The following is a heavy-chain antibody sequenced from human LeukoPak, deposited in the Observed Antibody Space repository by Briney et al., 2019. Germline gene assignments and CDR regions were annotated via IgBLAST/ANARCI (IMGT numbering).Heavy chain of an antibody. CDR3: ARHRRDYYGSGSYFDY. Sequence: SETLSLTCTVSGGSISSYYWSWIRQPPGKGLEWIGYIYYSGSTNYNPSLKSRVTISVDTSKNQFSLKLSSVTAADTAVYYCARHRRDYYGSGSYFDYWGQGTLVTVSS. CDR1: GGSISSYY. CDR2: IYYSGST. V-gene: IGHV4-59*08. J-gene: IGHJ4*02. D-gene: IGHD3-10*01.